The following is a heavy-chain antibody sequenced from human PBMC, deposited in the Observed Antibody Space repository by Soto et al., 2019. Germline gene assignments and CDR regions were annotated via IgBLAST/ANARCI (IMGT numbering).Heavy chain of an antibody. J-gene: IGHJ4*02. CDR2: FYYSGST. V-gene: IGHV4-59*02. CDR1: GGTVTSYY. D-gene: IGHD2-21*01. CDR3: ARVGVAYCSGEGCPTGEPHMDY. Sequence: SETLSLRCTISGGTVTSYYWNWIRQPPGKGLEWIGYFYYSGSTNYNPSHKSRVTISIDTSKNQFSLNLSSVTAADTAVYFCARVGVAYCSGEGCPTGEPHMDYWGQGTLVTVS.